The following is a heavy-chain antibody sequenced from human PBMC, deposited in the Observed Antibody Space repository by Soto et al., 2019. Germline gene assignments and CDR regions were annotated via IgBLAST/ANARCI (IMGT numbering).Heavy chain of an antibody. CDR3: ARGPSYYVLRHFDHDEYFQH. CDR1: GYTFTSYG. CDR2: VSACNGNT. D-gene: IGHD3-9*01. Sequence: SVKVSCKASGYTFTSYGISWVRQAPGQGLEGMGWVSACNGNTNYGQKVQGRVTMTTDTPTSTAYMELRSLRSDDTAVYYCARGPSYYVLRHFDHDEYFQHSG. V-gene: IGHV1-18*01. J-gene: IGHJ1*01.